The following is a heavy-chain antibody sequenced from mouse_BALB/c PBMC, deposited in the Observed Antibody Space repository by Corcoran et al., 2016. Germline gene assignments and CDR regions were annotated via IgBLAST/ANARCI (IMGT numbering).Heavy chain of an antibody. CDR2: INTYTEEP. J-gene: IGHJ2*01. V-gene: IGHV9-3-1*01. D-gene: IGHD2-12*01. CDR1: GYTFTNFG. CDR3: ARWGYYSLDF. Sequence: QIQLVQSGPALKKPGETVKISCKASGYTFTNFGVIWVKQAPGTGLKYMGWINTYTEEPTYADDFKGRFAFSLETSASTAYLQINNLKNEDTATYFCARWGYYSLDFWGQGTTLTVSS.